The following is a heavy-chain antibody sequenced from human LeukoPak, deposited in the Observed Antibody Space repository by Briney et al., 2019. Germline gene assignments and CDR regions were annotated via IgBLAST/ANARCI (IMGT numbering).Heavy chain of an antibody. Sequence: HSGGSLRLSCAVSGFTFSTYWMTWVRQAPGKGLEWVANIKPDGSEQNYMDSVEGRFTISRDDAKNSLFLQMNSLRAEDTAVYFCARNDVPAAGDYWGQGTPVTVSS. D-gene: IGHD6-13*01. V-gene: IGHV3-7*01. CDR2: IKPDGSEQ. J-gene: IGHJ4*02. CDR1: GFTFSTYW. CDR3: ARNDVPAAGDY.